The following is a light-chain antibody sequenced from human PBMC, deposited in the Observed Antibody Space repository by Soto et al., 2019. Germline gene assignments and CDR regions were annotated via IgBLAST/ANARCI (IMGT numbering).Light chain of an antibody. J-gene: IGKJ1*01. CDR2: DAS. V-gene: IGKV3-11*01. CDR1: QSVSSY. Sequence: EIVLTQSPATLSLSPGERATLSCRASQSVSSYLAWYQQKPAQPPRLLIYDASNRATGIPARFRGSGSGTDFNLTISSLEPEDFAVYYCRQGSNWPWTFGQGTKVEIK. CDR3: RQGSNWPWT.